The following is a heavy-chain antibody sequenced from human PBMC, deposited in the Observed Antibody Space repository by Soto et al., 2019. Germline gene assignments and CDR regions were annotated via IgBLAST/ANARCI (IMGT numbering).Heavy chain of an antibody. J-gene: IGHJ4*02. CDR2: IIPILGIA. CDR3: ANDLGYCSGGSCYSFYH. Sequence: QVQLGQSGAEVKKPGSSVKVSCKASGGTFSSYTISWVRQAPGQGLEWMGRIIPILGIANYAQKFQGRVTITADKSTSTAYMELSSLRSEDTAVYYCANDLGYCSGGSCYSFYHWGQGTLVTVSS. CDR1: GGTFSSYT. D-gene: IGHD2-15*01. V-gene: IGHV1-69*02.